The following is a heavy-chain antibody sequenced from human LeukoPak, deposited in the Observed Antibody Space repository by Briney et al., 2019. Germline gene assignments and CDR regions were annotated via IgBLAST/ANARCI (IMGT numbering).Heavy chain of an antibody. V-gene: IGHV3-23*01. CDR2: ISGSGGST. CDR3: AKRSMVRGTAVYYYYGMDV. CDR1: GFTFSSYA. Sequence: PGGSLRLSCAASGFTFSSYAMSWVRLAPGKGLEWVSAISGSGGSTYYADSVKGRFTISRDNSKNTLYLQMNSLRAEDTAVYYCAKRSMVRGTAVYYYYGMDVWGKGTTVTVSP. J-gene: IGHJ6*04. D-gene: IGHD3-10*01.